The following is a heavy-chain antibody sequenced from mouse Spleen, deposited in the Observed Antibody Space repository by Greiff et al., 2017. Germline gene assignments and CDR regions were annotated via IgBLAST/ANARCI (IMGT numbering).Heavy chain of an antibody. J-gene: IGHJ2*01. CDR3: ARHPIYYFDY. CDR1: GFTFSSYG. Sequence: EVTLVESGGDLVKPGGSLKLSCAASGFTFSSYGMSWVRQTPDKRLEWVATISSGGSYTYYPDSVKGRFTISRDNAKNTLYLQMSSLKSEDTAMYYCARHPIYYFDYWGQGTTLTVSS. CDR2: ISSGGSYT. V-gene: IGHV5-6*01.